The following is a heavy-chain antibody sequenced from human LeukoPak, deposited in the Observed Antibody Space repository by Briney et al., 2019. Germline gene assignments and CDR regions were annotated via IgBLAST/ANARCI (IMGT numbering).Heavy chain of an antibody. CDR1: GLTFSSYA. CDR2: ISGSGGST. J-gene: IGHJ4*02. V-gene: IGHV3-23*01. Sequence: GGSLRLSCAASGLTFSSYAVSWVRHAPGKGLEWVSAISGSGGSTYYADSVKGRFTISRDNAKNTLYLQMNSLRAEDTAVYYCAKDGDSSSGYVSYFDYWGQGTLVTVSS. CDR3: AKDGDSSSGYVSYFDY. D-gene: IGHD6-13*01.